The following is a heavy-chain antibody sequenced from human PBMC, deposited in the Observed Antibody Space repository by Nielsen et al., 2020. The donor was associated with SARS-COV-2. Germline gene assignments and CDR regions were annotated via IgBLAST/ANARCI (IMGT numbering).Heavy chain of an antibody. CDR3: ARDRRSHYYGMDV. V-gene: IGHV1-2*04. J-gene: IGHJ6*02. Sequence: ASVKVSCKASGYTFTGYYMHWVRQAPGQGLEWMGWINPNSGGTNYAQKFQGWVTMTRDTSISTAYMELSRLRSYDPAVYYCARDRRSHYYGMDVWGQGTTVTVSS. D-gene: IGHD4-17*01. CDR2: INPNSGGT. CDR1: GYTFTGYY.